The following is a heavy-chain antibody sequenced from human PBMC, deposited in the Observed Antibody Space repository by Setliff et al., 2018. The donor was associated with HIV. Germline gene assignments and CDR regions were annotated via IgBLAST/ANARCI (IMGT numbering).Heavy chain of an antibody. CDR1: GVSISGHF. V-gene: IGHV4-4*09. CDR3: ARLIHTGLLYFDY. D-gene: IGHD2-8*02. CDR2: IYTGGTT. Sequence: SETLSLTCFVSGVSISGHFWGWIRQPPGKGLEWIGYIYTGGTTEYNPSLDSRVTISVDTSRDQFSLNLRSVTAADTALYFCARLIHTGLLYFDYWGLGMLVTSPQ. J-gene: IGHJ4*02.